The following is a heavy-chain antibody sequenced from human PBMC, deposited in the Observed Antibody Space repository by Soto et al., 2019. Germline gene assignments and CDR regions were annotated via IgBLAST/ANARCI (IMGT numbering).Heavy chain of an antibody. CDR1: GGSISSYY. J-gene: IGHJ4*02. CDR3: ATAIYSYGSFDY. CDR2: IYYSGST. Sequence: SETLSLTCTVSGGSISSYYWGWIRQPPGKGLEWIGYIYYSGSTNYNPSLKSRVTISVDTSKNQFSLKLSSVTAADTAVYYCATAIYSYGSFDYWGQGTLVTVSS. D-gene: IGHD5-18*01. V-gene: IGHV4-59*08.